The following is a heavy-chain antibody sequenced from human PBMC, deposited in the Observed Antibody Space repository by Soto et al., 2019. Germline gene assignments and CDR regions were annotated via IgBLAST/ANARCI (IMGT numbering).Heavy chain of an antibody. V-gene: IGHV4-31*03. J-gene: IGHJ4*02. CDR1: GGSISSGGYY. D-gene: IGHD6-6*01. Sequence: QVQLQESGPGLVKPSQTLSLTCTVSGGSISSGGYYWSWIRHHPGKGLEWIGYIYYSGSTYYNPSLKSRVTISVDTSKNQFSLKLSSVTAADTAVYYCARLTASIAARKFDYWGQGTLVTVSS. CDR3: ARLTASIAARKFDY. CDR2: IYYSGST.